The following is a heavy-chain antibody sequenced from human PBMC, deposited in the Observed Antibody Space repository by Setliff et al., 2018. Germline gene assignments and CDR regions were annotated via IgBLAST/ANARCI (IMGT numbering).Heavy chain of an antibody. CDR3: ARTSYELCGYYGNRCNHHMDV. J-gene: IGHJ6*03. V-gene: IGHV4-39*01. Sequence: SEPLSLTCTVSGGSISSGNYFWDWIRQPPGKGLEWIGSIHYSGETFHNPSLKSRVSIFVDTSQNQFFLRLNSLTAADTAAYYCARTSYELCGYYGNRCNHHMDVWGKGSPVTVSS. D-gene: IGHD3-3*01. CDR1: GGSISSGNYF. CDR2: IHYSGET.